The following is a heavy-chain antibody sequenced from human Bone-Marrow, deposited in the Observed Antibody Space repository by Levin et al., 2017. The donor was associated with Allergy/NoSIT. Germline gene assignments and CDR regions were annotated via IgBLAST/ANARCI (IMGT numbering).Heavy chain of an antibody. CDR2: ISGSGGST. V-gene: IGHV3-23*01. CDR3: AKGMFSSSWYFPLDYYYMDV. D-gene: IGHD6-13*01. CDR1: GFTFSSYA. J-gene: IGHJ6*03. Sequence: GGSLRLSCAASGFTFSSYAMSWVRQAPGKGLEWVSAISGSGGSTYYADSVKGRFTISRDNSKNTLYLQMNSLRAEDTAVYYCAKGMFSSSWYFPLDYYYMDVWGKGTTVTVSS.